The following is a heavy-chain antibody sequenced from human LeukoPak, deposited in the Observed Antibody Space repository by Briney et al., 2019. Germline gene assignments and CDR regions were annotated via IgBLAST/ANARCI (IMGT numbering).Heavy chain of an antibody. Sequence: ASVKVSCKASGYTFTGYYMHWVRQAPGQGLEWMGWINPNSGGTNYAQKFQGRVTMTRDTSISTAYMELSRLRSDDTAVYYCARDDESPTNYDFWSGYYYYYYGMDVWGQGTTVTVSS. CDR2: INPNSGGT. CDR1: GYTFTGYY. V-gene: IGHV1-2*02. CDR3: ARDDESPTNYDFWSGYYYYYYGMDV. D-gene: IGHD3-3*01. J-gene: IGHJ6*02.